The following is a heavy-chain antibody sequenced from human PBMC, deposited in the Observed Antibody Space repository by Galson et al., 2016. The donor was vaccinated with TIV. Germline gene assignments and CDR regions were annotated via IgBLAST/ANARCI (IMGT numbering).Heavy chain of an antibody. Sequence: SVKVSCKASGYIFTNYAISWLRQAPGQGPEWMGWVSAYTKKTYYAQKFQDRVTMTTDTATNTVFMDLRSLRSDDTAIYFCARHLYFFYNTVYSDAFDVWGQGTMVAVSS. CDR2: VSAYTKKT. CDR1: GYIFTNYA. D-gene: IGHD5/OR15-5a*01. CDR3: ARHLYFFYNTVYSDAFDV. V-gene: IGHV1-18*04. J-gene: IGHJ3*01.